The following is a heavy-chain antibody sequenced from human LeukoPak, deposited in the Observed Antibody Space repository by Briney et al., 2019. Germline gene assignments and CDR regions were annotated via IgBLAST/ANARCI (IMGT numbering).Heavy chain of an antibody. Sequence: ASVKVSCKASGYTFTSYDINWVRQATGQGLEWMGWMNPNSGNTGYAQKFQGRVTMTRNTSISTAYMELSSLRSEDTAVYYCAGQYNWNYDAFDIWGQGTMVTVSS. V-gene: IGHV1-8*01. J-gene: IGHJ3*02. CDR1: GYTFTSYD. CDR2: MNPNSGNT. CDR3: AGQYNWNYDAFDI. D-gene: IGHD1-7*01.